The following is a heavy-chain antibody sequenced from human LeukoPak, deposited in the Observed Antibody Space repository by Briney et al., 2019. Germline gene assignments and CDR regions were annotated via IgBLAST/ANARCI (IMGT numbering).Heavy chain of an antibody. CDR2: IYYSGST. CDR3: ARHGGIIAAAGTRAFDI. V-gene: IGHV4-39*01. D-gene: IGHD6-13*01. CDR1: NASISTYY. Sequence: SETLSLTCTVSNASISTYYWDWIRQPPGKGLEWIGSIYYSGSTYYNPSLKSRVTISVDTSKNQFSLKLTSVTAADTAVYHCARHGGIIAAAGTRAFDIWGQGTMVTVSS. J-gene: IGHJ3*02.